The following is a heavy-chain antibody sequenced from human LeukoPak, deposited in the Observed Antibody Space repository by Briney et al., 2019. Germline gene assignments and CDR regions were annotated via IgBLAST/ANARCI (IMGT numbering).Heavy chain of an antibody. D-gene: IGHD2-15*01. V-gene: IGHV4-34*01. J-gene: IGHJ4*02. CDR1: GGSFSGYY. Sequence: SETLSLTCAVYGGSFSGYYWSWIRQPPGKGLEWIGEINHSGSTNYNPSLKSRVTISVDTSKNQFSLKLSSVTAADTAVYYCASRRGYFDYWGQGTLVTVSS. CDR3: ASRRGYFDY. CDR2: INHSGST.